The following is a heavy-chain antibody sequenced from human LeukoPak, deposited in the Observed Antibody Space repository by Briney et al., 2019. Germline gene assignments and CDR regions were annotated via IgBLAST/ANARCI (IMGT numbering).Heavy chain of an antibody. J-gene: IGHJ4*02. V-gene: IGHV4-59*01. CDR1: GGSISSYH. CDR3: ARGSIDGYSYGRFGTTLFDY. D-gene: IGHD5-18*01. Sequence: SETLSLTCTVSGGSISSYHWSWIRQPPGKGLEWIGYIYYSGSTNYNPSLKSRVTISVDTSKNQFSLKLTSVTAADTAVYYCARGSIDGYSYGRFGTTLFDYWGQGTLVTVSS. CDR2: IYYSGST.